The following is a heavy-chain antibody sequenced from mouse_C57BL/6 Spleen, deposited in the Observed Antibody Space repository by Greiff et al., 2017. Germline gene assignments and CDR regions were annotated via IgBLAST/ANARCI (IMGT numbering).Heavy chain of an antibody. CDR2: INPYNGGT. CDR1: GYTFTDYY. V-gene: IGHV1-19*01. Sequence: VQLQQSGPVLVKPGASVKMSCKASGYTFTDYYMNWVKQSHGKSLEWIGVINPYNGGTSYNQKFKGKATLTVDKSSSTAYMELNSLTSEDSAVYYCARRGNWYFDVWGTGTTVTVSS. J-gene: IGHJ1*03. CDR3: ARRGNWYFDV.